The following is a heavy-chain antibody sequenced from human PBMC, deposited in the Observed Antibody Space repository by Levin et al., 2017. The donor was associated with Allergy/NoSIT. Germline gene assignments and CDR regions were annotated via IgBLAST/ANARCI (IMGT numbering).Heavy chain of an antibody. V-gene: IGHV4-34*01. J-gene: IGHJ4*02. CDR1: GGSFSGSY. CDR3: RGEYSYGNDY. CDR2: MNDSGSI. D-gene: IGHD5-18*01. Sequence: PSETLSLTCTVYGGSFSGSYWSWIRQPPGKGLEWIGEMNDSGSINYNPSLKSRVTISVDTSKNQFSLKLSSVTAADTAVYYCRGEYSYGNDYWGQGTLVTVSS.